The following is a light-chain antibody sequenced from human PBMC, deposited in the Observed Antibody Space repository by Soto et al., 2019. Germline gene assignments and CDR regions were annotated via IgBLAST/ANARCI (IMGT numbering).Light chain of an antibody. J-gene: IGKJ5*01. Sequence: DIQMTQSPSSLSASVGDRVTITCRASQSIYNYLNWYQQKPGKAPKLLIYAASTLHSGVPSRFSGSGSGTDFTLASSSLQPEDFATYYCQQSYSTITFGQGTRLDIK. CDR1: QSIYNY. CDR3: QQSYSTIT. CDR2: AAS. V-gene: IGKV1-39*01.